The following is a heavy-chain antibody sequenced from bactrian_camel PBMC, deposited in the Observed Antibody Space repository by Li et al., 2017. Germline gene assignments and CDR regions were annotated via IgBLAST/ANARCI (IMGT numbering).Heavy chain of an antibody. CDR3: ATAACIGCYSPD. J-gene: IGHJ4*01. CDR1: GFTFSNYW. Sequence: HVQLVESGGGLVQPGGSLRLSCAASGFTFSNYWMYWVRQAPGRGLEWVSGIHSDGGGTYYADSVKGRCTISRDNAKNMLYLEMNNMKTDDTAVYFCATAACIGCYSPDWGQGTQVTVS. D-gene: IGHD3*01. V-gene: IGHV3S1*01. CDR2: IHSDGGGT.